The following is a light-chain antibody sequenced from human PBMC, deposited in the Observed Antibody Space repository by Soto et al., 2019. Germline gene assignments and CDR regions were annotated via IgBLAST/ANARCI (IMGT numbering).Light chain of an antibody. V-gene: IGLV1-51*01. J-gene: IGLJ1*01. Sequence: QSAMTQPPSVSAAPGQKVTISCSGSSSNIGGNSVSWYQQLPGTAPKLLIYDDDKRPSGIPNRFSGSKSGTSATLGISEFQTGDEAAYYCGSWDSSLSAYVFGTGTKVTVL. CDR2: DDD. CDR1: SSNIGGNS. CDR3: GSWDSSLSAYV.